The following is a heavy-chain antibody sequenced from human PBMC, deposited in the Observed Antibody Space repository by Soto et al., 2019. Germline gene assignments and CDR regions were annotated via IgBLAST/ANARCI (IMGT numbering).Heavy chain of an antibody. CDR1: GYTFTGYY. CDR2: INPNSGGT. Sequence: GASVKVSCKACGYTFTGYYMNWVRQAPGQGLEWMGWINPNSGGTNYAQKFQGRVTMTRDTSISTAYMELSRLRSDDTAVYYCARDRSSSSWFDAHYSYYGMHVWGQATTVTVSS. D-gene: IGHD6-13*01. CDR3: ARDRSSSSWFDAHYSYYGMHV. V-gene: IGHV1-2*02. J-gene: IGHJ6*02.